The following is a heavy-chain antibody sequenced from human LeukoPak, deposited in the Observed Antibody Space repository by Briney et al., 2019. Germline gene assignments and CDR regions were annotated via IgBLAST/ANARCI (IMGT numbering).Heavy chain of an antibody. J-gene: IGHJ4*02. CDR2: ISGSGGST. D-gene: IGHD3-3*01. V-gene: IGHV3-23*01. CDR3: AKEVYGFWSGYYTLGYFDY. CDR1: GFTFSSYA. Sequence: PGGTLRLSCAASGFTFSSYAMSWVRQAPGKGLEWVSAISGSGGSTYYADSVKGRFTISRDNSKNTLYLQMNSLRAEDTAVYYCAKEVYGFWSGYYTLGYFDYWGQGTLVTVSS.